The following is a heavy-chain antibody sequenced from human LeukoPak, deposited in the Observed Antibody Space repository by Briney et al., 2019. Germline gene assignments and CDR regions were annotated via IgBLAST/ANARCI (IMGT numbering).Heavy chain of an antibody. CDR3: ARDRSGGWHFDY. Sequence: SETLSLTCTVSGGSISSYYWSWIRQPPGKGLEWIGYIYYSGNTNYNPSLKSRVTISVDTSKNQFSLKLSSVTAADTAVYYCARDRSGGWHFDYWGQGTLVTVSS. CDR2: IYYSGNT. CDR1: GGSISSYY. D-gene: IGHD6-19*01. J-gene: IGHJ4*02. V-gene: IGHV4-59*01.